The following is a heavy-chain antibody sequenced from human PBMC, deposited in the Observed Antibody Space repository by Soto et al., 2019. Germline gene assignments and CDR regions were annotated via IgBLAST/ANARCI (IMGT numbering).Heavy chain of an antibody. J-gene: IGHJ5*02. CDR3: ARLGKYYQSLDP. Sequence: PSETLSLTCTVSCGSISPYYWSWIRQPPGNGLECVGYIYYAVSTXXXPCLKSRXXISLDAAKSQXCLRLXGMTAADTASYYCARLGKYYQSLDPWRPGTLVTVSS. D-gene: IGHD2-2*01. V-gene: IGHV4-59*08. CDR1: CGSISPYY. CDR2: IYYAVST.